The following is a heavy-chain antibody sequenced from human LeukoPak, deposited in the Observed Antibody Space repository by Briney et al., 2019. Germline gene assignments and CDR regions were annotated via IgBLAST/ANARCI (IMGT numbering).Heavy chain of an antibody. J-gene: IGHJ2*01. D-gene: IGHD3-22*01. CDR3: ARAPSYYDSSGYYVHYWYFDL. Sequence: GASVKVSCKAPGYTFTGYYMHWVRQAPGQGLEWMGWINPNSGGTNYAQKFQGWVTMTRDTSISTAYMELNSLRAEDTAVYYCARAPSYYDSSGYYVHYWYFDLWGRGTLVTVSS. V-gene: IGHV1-2*04. CDR1: GYTFTGYY. CDR2: INPNSGGT.